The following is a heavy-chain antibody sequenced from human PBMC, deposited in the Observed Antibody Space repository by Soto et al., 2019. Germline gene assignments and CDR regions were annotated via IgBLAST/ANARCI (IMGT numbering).Heavy chain of an antibody. CDR3: ARGEYDFWSGYSSYFDY. D-gene: IGHD3-3*01. CDR1: GGSISSYY. V-gene: IGHV4-59*01. CDR2: IYYSGST. Sequence: SETLSLTCTVSGGSISSYYWSWIRQPPGKGLEWIGYIYYSGSTNYNPSLKSRVTISVDTSKNQFSLKLSSVTAADTAVYYCARGEYDFWSGYSSYFDYWGQGTLVTVS. J-gene: IGHJ4*02.